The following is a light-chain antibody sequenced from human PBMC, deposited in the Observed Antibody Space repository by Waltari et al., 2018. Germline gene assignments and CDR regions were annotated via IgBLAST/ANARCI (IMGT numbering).Light chain of an antibody. CDR1: GSSLGSNN. CDR2: FND. Sequence: QSVLPQPPSVSGTPGQRVTISCYGSGSSLGSNNGTWFQHLPGAAPKLLIYFNDRRPSGVPDRFSGSKSGTSASLAISGLQSEDEGDYYCASWDDNLDAWVFGGGTRLTVL. V-gene: IGLV1-44*01. J-gene: IGLJ3*02. CDR3: ASWDDNLDAWV.